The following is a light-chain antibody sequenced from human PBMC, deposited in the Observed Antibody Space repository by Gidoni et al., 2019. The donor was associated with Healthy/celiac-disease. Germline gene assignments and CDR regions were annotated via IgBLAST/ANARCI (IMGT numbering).Light chain of an antibody. CDR3: QKYSNWPLT. CDR2: AAS. CDR1: QRISNY. V-gene: IGKV1-27*01. Sequence: DIQMTQSPSSLSASVGDRVTITCRASQRISNYLAWYQQKPGKVPRLLIYAASTWQSGVPSRFSGSGSGTDFTLTISSLQPEDFATYYCQKYSNWPLTFGEGTKVEIK. J-gene: IGKJ2*01.